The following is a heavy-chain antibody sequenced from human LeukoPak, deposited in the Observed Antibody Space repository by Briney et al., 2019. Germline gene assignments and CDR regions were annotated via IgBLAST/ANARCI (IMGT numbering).Heavy chain of an antibody. J-gene: IGHJ4*02. CDR1: GFTFSSYA. CDR2: IRGSGDRT. D-gene: IGHD3/OR15-3a*01. CDR3: AFHKEDSGLVLQYYFDH. V-gene: IGHV3-23*01. Sequence: GGSLRLSCAASGFTFSSYAMSWVRQAPGKGLEWVSAIRGSGDRTHYADSVKGRFTISRDNSKNTLYLHMNSLRAEDTALYYCAFHKEDSGLVLQYYFDHWGQGTLVTVSS.